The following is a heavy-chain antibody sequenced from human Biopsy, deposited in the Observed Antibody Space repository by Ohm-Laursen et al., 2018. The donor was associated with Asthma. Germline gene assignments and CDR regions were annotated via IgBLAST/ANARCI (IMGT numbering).Heavy chain of an antibody. J-gene: IGHJ5*02. D-gene: IGHD3-22*01. CDR3: ARGRITMIGGWFDP. V-gene: IGHV4-59*01. CDR2: IYYSGST. CDR1: GGSISSYY. Sequence: PGTLSLTCTVSGGSISSYYWCWIRQPPGKGLEWIGYIYYSGSTNYNPSLKSRVTISVDTSKNQFSLKLSSVTAADTAVYYCARGRITMIGGWFDPWGQGTLVTVSS.